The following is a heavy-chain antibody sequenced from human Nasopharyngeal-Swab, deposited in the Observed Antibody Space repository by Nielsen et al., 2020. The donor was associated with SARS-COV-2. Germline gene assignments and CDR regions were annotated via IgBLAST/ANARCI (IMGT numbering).Heavy chain of an antibody. J-gene: IGHJ6*03. Sequence: WIRQPPGKGLEWASVIYSGGSTYYADSVKGRFTVSRDNSKNTLYLQMNSLRAEDTAVYYCARAYYDFWSGPGYYYYYMDVWGKGTTVTVSS. V-gene: IGHV3-53*03. CDR3: ARAYYDFWSGPGYYYYYMDV. D-gene: IGHD3-3*01. CDR2: IYSGGST.